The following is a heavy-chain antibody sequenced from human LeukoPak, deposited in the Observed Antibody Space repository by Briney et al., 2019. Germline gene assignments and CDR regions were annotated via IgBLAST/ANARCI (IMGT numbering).Heavy chain of an antibody. CDR3: ARDKAAGALYYYYMDV. CDR2: ISSSSSYI. CDR1: GFTFSSYS. Sequence: GGSLRLSCAASGFTFSSYSMNWVRQAPGKGLEWVSSISSSSSYIYYADSVKGRFTISRDNAKNSLYLQMNSLRAEDTAVYYCARDKAAGALYYYYMDVWGKGTTVTVSS. D-gene: IGHD6-25*01. J-gene: IGHJ6*03. V-gene: IGHV3-21*01.